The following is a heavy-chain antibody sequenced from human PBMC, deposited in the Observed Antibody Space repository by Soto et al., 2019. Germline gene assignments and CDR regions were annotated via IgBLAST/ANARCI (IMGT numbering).Heavy chain of an antibody. CDR3: ARQRTTVVSQAYFDH. CDR1: GESISSSSYY. CDR2: IYYSGRT. Sequence: SETLSLTCIVSGESISSSSYYWGWIRQPPGKGLEWIGSIYYSGRTYYNPSFKSRVTISIDTSKNQFSLKLSSVTATDTAVYYCARQRTTVVSQAYFDHWGQGALVTVSS. V-gene: IGHV4-39*01. J-gene: IGHJ4*02. D-gene: IGHD2-8*02.